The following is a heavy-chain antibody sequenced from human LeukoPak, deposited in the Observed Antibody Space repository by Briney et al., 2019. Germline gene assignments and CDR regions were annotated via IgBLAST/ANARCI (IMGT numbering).Heavy chain of an antibody. CDR3: ARDQDWNDRGGLDY. D-gene: IGHD1-1*01. CDR1: GFSFSSYE. CDR2: ISTSSSYI. J-gene: IGHJ4*02. V-gene: IGHV3-21*01. Sequence: GGSLRLSCAASGFSFSSYEINWVRQAPGKGLEWVSFISTSSSYIYYADSVKGRFTISRDNSKNSLYLQMNSLRAEDTAVYYARDQDWNDRGGLDYWGQGTLVIVSS.